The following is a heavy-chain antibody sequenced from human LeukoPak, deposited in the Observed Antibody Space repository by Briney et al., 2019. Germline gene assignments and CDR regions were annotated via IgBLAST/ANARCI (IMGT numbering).Heavy chain of an antibody. D-gene: IGHD1-26*01. CDR2: IYSGGST. Sequence: PGGSLRLSCAASGFTVSSNYMSWVRQAPGKGLEWVSVIYSGGSTYYADSVKGRFTISRDNSKNTLYLQMNSLRAEDTAVYYCAKRIVGAPYAFDIWGQGTMVTVSS. CDR3: AKRIVGAPYAFDI. J-gene: IGHJ3*02. CDR1: GFTVSSNY. V-gene: IGHV3-53*01.